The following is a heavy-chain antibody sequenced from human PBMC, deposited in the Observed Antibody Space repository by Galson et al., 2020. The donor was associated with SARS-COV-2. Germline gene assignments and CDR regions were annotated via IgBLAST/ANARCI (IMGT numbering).Heavy chain of an antibody. CDR2: IWFDGSNK. V-gene: IGHV3-33*06. D-gene: IGHD2-21*02. Sequence: QLGESLKISCAASGFSFTTYGIHWVRQAPGKGLQWVAVIWFDGSNKYYTNSVEGRFTISRDNSKNTVDLQMNSLRADDTALYFCAKDFCGGDCASHSGFDHWGQGTLVTVSS. J-gene: IGHJ4*02. CDR1: GFSFTTYG. CDR3: AKDFCGGDCASHSGFDH.